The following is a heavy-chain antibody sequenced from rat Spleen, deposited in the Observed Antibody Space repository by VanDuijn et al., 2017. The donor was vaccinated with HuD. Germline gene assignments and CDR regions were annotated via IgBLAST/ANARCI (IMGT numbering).Heavy chain of an antibody. CDR1: GFTFSDYN. CDR3: TRGTYFRH. CDR2: ISPSGGAT. J-gene: IGHJ2*01. V-gene: IGHV5S23*01. D-gene: IGHD4-6*01. Sequence: EVQLVESGGGLVQPGRSLKLSCAASGFTFSDYNMAWVRQSPKKGLDWVASISPSGGATYYRDSVKGRFTISRDNAKSTLYLQMNSLRSEDTATYYCTRGTYFRHWGQGVMVTVSS.